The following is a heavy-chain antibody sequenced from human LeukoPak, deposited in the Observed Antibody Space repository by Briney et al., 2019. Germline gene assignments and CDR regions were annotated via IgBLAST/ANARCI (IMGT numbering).Heavy chain of an antibody. D-gene: IGHD1-26*01. J-gene: IGHJ4*02. V-gene: IGHV1-2*02. CDR3: ARDSKRVGATRVLLEERDY. CDR2: INPNSGGT. Sequence: ASVKVSCKASGYTFTGYYMHWVRQAPGQGLEWMGWINPNSGGTNYAQKFQGRVTMTRDTSTSTVYMELSSLRSEDTAVYYCARDSKRVGATRVLLEERDYWGQGTLVTVSS. CDR1: GYTFTGYY.